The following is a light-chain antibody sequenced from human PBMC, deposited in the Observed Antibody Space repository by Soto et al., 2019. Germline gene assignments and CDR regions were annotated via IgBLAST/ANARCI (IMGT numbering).Light chain of an antibody. V-gene: IGKV1-5*01. CDR2: DAS. J-gene: IGKJ4*01. Sequence: DIQMTQSPSTLSASVGDTVTITCRASQNIFTWLAWYQHKPGKAPKLLMYDASILESGVPSRFSGSGSGTEFTLTISGLQSDDFGTYYCQQYNTHSFGGGTKVEI. CDR3: QQYNTHS. CDR1: QNIFTW.